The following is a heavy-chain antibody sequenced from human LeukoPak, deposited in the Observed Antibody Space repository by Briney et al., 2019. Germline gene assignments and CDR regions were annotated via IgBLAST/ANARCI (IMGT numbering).Heavy chain of an antibody. CDR2: IYTSGST. CDR3: ARDKGDAFDI. CDR1: GGSISSGSYY. Sequence: SSETLSLTCTVSGGSISSGSYYWSWIWQPAGKGLEWIGRIYTSGSTNYNPSLKSRVTISVDTSKNQFSLKLSSVTAADTAVYYCARDKGDAFDIWGQGQWSPSPQ. J-gene: IGHJ3*02. V-gene: IGHV4-61*02.